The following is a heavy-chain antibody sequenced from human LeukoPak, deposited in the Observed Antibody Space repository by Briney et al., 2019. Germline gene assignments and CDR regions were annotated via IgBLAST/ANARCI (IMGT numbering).Heavy chain of an antibody. CDR1: GGTFSSYA. D-gene: IGHD5-24*01. J-gene: IGHJ4*02. CDR2: IIPIFGTA. CDR3: ARGRGRATIFGLDY. Sequence: SVTVSFKTSGGTFSSYAISWVRQAPGQGLEWMGGIIPIFGTANYAQKFQGRVTITADESTSTAYMELSSLRSEDTAVYYCARGRGRATIFGLDYWGQGTLVTVSS. V-gene: IGHV1-69*13.